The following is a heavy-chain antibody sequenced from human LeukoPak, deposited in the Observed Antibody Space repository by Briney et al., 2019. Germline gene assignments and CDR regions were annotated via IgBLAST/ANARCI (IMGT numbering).Heavy chain of an antibody. J-gene: IGHJ4*02. CDR3: AKDADDYVSYFDY. V-gene: IGHV3-23*01. D-gene: IGHD4-17*01. Sequence: GGSLRLSCAASGFTLTTYAMTWVRQAPGKGLEWVSGITASGPTTYYADSVKGRFTFSRDNSKNTLYLQMNSLRAEDTAVYYCAKDADDYVSYFDYWGQGTLVTVFS. CDR1: GFTLTTYA. CDR2: ITASGPTT.